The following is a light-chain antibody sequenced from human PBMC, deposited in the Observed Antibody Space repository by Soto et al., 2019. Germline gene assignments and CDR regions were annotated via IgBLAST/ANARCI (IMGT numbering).Light chain of an antibody. CDR1: QSVSSN. CDR2: GAS. Sequence: EIVMTQSPATLSVSPGERATLSCRASQSVSSNLAWYQQKPGQAPRLLIYGASTRATGIPARFNGSGSGTEFTLTISSLQSEDLAVYYCQQYNNWPPLTFGGGTKVEIK. J-gene: IGKJ4*01. CDR3: QQYNNWPPLT. V-gene: IGKV3-15*01.